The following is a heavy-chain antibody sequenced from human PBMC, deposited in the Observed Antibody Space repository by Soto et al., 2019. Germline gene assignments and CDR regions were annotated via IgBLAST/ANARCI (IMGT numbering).Heavy chain of an antibody. CDR2: IYQSGVT. J-gene: IGHJ5*02. CDR1: GDSYSISTYS. CDR3: AGMPYTSGLRFDP. Sequence: SETLSLTCNMSGDSYSISTYSWSWTRHPPGKALQWIGFIYQSGVTSYKPSLASRVSISLDRSNNQCSLKLKSVTAADTAVYFCAGMPYTSGLRFDPWGQGTLVTV. D-gene: IGHD1-1*01. V-gene: IGHV4-30-2*01.